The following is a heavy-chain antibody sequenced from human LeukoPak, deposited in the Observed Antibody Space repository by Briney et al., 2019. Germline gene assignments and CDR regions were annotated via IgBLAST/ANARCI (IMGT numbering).Heavy chain of an antibody. CDR3: ARATGYSSSWPRYFDY. V-gene: IGHV3-7*01. D-gene: IGHD6-13*01. Sequence: PGGSLRLSCAASGITFSSYWMSWVRQAPGKGLEWVANIKQDGSEKYYVDSVKGRFTISRDNAKNSLYLQMNSLRAEDTAVYYCARATGYSSSWPRYFDYWGQGTLVTVSS. CDR1: GITFSSYW. J-gene: IGHJ4*02. CDR2: IKQDGSEK.